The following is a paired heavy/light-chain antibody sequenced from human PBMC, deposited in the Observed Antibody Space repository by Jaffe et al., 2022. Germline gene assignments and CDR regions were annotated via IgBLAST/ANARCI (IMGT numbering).Light chain of an antibody. CDR1: QSLLHSNGYNY. J-gene: IGKJ3*01. V-gene: IGKV2-28*01. CDR2: LGS. CDR3: MQALQTPPT. Sequence: DIVMTQSPLSLPVTPGEPASISCRSSQSLLHSNGYNYLDWYLQKPGQSPQLLIYLGSNRASGVPDRFSGSGSGTDFTLKISRVEAEDVGVYYCMQALQTPPTFGPGTKVDIK.
Heavy chain of an antibody. CDR3: ARASVGSGSYSGTITNYYYYYYMDV. CDR2: IIPIFGTA. D-gene: IGHD3-10*01. J-gene: IGHJ6*03. CDR1: GGTFSSYA. V-gene: IGHV1-69*01. Sequence: QVQLVQSGAEVKKPGSSVKVSCKASGGTFSSYAISWVRQAPGQGLEWMGGIIPIFGTANYAQKFQGRVTITADESTSTAYMELSSLRSEDTAVYYCARASVGSGSYSGTITNYYYYYYMDVWGKGTTVTVSS.